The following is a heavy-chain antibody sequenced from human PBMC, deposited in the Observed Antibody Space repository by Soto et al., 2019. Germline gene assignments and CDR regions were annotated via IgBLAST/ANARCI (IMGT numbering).Heavy chain of an antibody. J-gene: IGHJ6*02. D-gene: IGHD3-9*01. CDR1: GYTFTSYG. CDR2: ISAYNGNT. Sequence: GASVKVSCKASGYTFTSYGISWVRQAPGQGLEWMGWISAYNGNTNYAQKLQGRVTMTTDTSTSTAYMELRSLRSDDTAVYYRARDGYSDILTGEYYYYYYGMDVWGQGTTVTVS. V-gene: IGHV1-18*01. CDR3: ARDGYSDILTGEYYYYYYGMDV.